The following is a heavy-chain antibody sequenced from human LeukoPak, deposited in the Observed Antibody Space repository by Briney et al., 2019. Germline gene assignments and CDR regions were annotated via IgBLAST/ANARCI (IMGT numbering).Heavy chain of an antibody. J-gene: IGHJ4*02. CDR1: GGSFSGYY. V-gene: IGHV4-34*01. CDR3: ARDLITYSGSYPADFDY. Sequence: ASETLTLTCAVYGGSFSGYYWSWIRQPPGKGLEWIGEINHSGSTNYNPSLKSRVTISVDTSKNQFSLKLSSVTAADTAVYYCARDLITYSGSYPADFDYWGQGTLVTVSS. CDR2: INHSGST. D-gene: IGHD1-26*01.